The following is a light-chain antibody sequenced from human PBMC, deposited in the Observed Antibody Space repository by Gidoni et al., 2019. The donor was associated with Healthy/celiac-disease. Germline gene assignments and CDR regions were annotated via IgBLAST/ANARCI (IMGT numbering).Light chain of an antibody. J-gene: IGKJ4*01. CDR1: QSVSSY. Sequence: EICLTPSPATLSLSPGEKATLSCRASQSVSSYLAWYQQKPGQAPRLLIYDASNRATGIPARFSGSGSGTDFTLTISSLEPEDFAVYYCQQRSNWPLTLGGGTKVEIK. V-gene: IGKV3-11*01. CDR2: DAS. CDR3: QQRSNWPLT.